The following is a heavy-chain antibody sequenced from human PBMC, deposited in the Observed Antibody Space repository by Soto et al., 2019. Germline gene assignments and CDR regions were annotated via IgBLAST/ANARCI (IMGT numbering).Heavy chain of an antibody. J-gene: IGHJ5*02. CDR2: IYTSGST. D-gene: IGHD6-6*01. V-gene: IGHV4-4*07. Sequence: TLSLTCTVSGGSISSYYWSWIRQPAGKGLEWIGRIYTSGSTSYNPSLKSRVTMSVDTSKNQFSLKLSSVTAADTAVYYCARTYSSSVWFDPWGQGTLVTVSS. CDR1: GGSISSYY. CDR3: ARTYSSSVWFDP.